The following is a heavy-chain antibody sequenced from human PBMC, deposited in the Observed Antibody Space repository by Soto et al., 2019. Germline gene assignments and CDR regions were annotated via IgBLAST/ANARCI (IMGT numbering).Heavy chain of an antibody. D-gene: IGHD2-2*01. CDR1: GYTFSSKG. Sequence: QVQLVQSGAEVEKPGASVKVSCKASGYTFSSKGITWVRQAPGQGLEWMGWISTYNGNTNYAQKLQGRVIMTTDTSTSTVYMELRSLRSDDTAVYYCARGVVVPAATVKSWFDPWGQGTLVTVSS. V-gene: IGHV1-18*01. CDR3: ARGVVVPAATVKSWFDP. J-gene: IGHJ5*02. CDR2: ISTYNGNT.